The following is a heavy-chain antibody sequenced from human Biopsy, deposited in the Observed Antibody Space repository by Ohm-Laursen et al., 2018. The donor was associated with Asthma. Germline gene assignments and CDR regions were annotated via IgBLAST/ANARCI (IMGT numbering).Heavy chain of an antibody. CDR3: ARMITIFGVVSRGMDV. V-gene: IGHV3-48*02. CDR2: ISSSSSTI. CDR1: GFTFSSYS. Sequence: SLRLSFSASGFTFSSYSMNWVRQAPGKGLEWVSYISSSSSTIYYADSVKGRFTISRDNAKNSLYLQMNSLRDEDTAVYYGARMITIFGVVSRGMDVWGQGTTVTVSS. J-gene: IGHJ6*02. D-gene: IGHD3-3*01.